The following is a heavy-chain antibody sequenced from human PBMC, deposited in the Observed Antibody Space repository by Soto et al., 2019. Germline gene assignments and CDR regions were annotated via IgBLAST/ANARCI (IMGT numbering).Heavy chain of an antibody. CDR2: IYYSGTS. J-gene: IGHJ5*02. CDR1: GGSISNDNW. V-gene: IGHV4-4*02. CDR3: AAYASGRRGWFDP. D-gene: IGHD2-2*01. Sequence: SETLSLTCAVSGGSISNDNWWSWVRQAPGKGLEWIGEIYYSGTSNYNPSLKNRVTVSIDKSKNQFSLNLNSMTAADTAVYYCAAYASGRRGWFDPWGQGTLVTVSS.